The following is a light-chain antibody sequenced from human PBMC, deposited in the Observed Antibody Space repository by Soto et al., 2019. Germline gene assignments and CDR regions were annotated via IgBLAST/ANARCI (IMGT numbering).Light chain of an antibody. CDR1: QDIGTF. V-gene: IGKV1-17*03. Sequence: DLQMTQSPSAMSASVGDRVNITCRASQDIGTFLAWFQQKPGKVPQRLIYASSSLQPGVPSRFRGRGSGTELSLTISCLQPEDFGTYYCLQRNSYPYIFGQGTKLV. J-gene: IGKJ2*01. CDR3: LQRNSYPYI. CDR2: ASS.